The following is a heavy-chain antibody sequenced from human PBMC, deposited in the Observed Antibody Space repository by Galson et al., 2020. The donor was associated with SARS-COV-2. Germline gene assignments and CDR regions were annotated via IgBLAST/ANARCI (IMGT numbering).Heavy chain of an antibody. V-gene: IGHV4-39*07. CDR3: ARELRPPCIVVVVAANWFDP. J-gene: IGHJ5*02. CDR2: IYYSGST. CDR1: GGSISSSSYY. Sequence: ASETLSLTCTVSGGSISSSSYYWGWIRQPPGKGLEWIGRIYYSGSTYYNPSLKSRVTISVDTSTNPFSLKLSSVTAADTAVYYGARELRPPCIVVVVAANWFDPWGQGTLVTVSS. D-gene: IGHD2-15*01.